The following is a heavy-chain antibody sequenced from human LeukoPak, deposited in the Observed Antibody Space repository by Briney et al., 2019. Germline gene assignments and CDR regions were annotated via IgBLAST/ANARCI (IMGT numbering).Heavy chain of an antibody. J-gene: IGHJ5*02. Sequence: SETLSLTCAVSGGSISSGGYSWSWIRQPPGKGLEWIGYIYHSGSTYYNPSLKSRVTISVDRSKNQFSLKLSSVTAADTAVYYCARGARTYDIHENWFDPWGQGTLVTVSS. V-gene: IGHV4-30-2*01. D-gene: IGHD3-9*01. CDR3: ARGARTYDIHENWFDP. CDR2: IYHSGST. CDR1: GGSISSGGYS.